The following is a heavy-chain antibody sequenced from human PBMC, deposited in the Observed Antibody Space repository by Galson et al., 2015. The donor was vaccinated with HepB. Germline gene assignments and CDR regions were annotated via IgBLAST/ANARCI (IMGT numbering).Heavy chain of an antibody. V-gene: IGHV5-10-1*01. Sequence: QSGAEVKKPGESLRISCKGSGYSFTSYWISWVRQMPGKGLEWMGRIDPSDSYTNYSPSFQGHVTISADKSISTAYLQWSSLKASDTAMYYCARHPHTHRTYGAIGGGFDYWGQGTLVTVSS. CDR3: ARHPHTHRTYGAIGGGFDY. CDR2: IDPSDSYT. J-gene: IGHJ4*02. CDR1: GYSFTSYW. D-gene: IGHD4-17*01.